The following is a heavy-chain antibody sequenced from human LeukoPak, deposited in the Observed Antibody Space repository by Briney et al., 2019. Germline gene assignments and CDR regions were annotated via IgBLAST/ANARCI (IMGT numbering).Heavy chain of an antibody. CDR1: GFTASSDY. CDR3: AKYYCSGGSCFDP. J-gene: IGHJ5*02. D-gene: IGHD2-15*01. V-gene: IGHV3-66*01. Sequence: GGSLRLSCAASGFTASSDYMSWVRQAPGKGLEWVSIIYSGGNTYYADSVKGRFTISRDNSKNTLYLQMNSLRAEDTAVYYCAKYYCSGGSCFDPWGQGTLVTVSS. CDR2: IYSGGNT.